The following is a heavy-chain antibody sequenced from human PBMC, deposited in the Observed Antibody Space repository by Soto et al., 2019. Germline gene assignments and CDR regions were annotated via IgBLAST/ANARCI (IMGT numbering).Heavy chain of an antibody. D-gene: IGHD6-19*01. Sequence: SVKVSCKASGGTFSRYAISGVRQAPGQGLEWMGGIIRISGTAKYAQKFQGRVTITAGECSTTANMDLNSLRAEDTAVYYCAKERSSGWYYAGGASGYWGQGTLVTVSS. CDR2: IIRISGTA. CDR3: AKERSSGWYYAGGASGY. CDR1: GGTFSRYA. J-gene: IGHJ4*02. V-gene: IGHV1-69*13.